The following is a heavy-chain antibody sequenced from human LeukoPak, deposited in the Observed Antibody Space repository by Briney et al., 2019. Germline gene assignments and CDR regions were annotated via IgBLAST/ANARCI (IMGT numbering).Heavy chain of an antibody. CDR2: INHSGST. V-gene: IGHV4-34*01. J-gene: IGHJ4*02. Sequence: SETLSLTCAVYGGSFSGYYWSWIRQPPGKGLEWIGEINHSGSTNYNPSLKSRVTISVDTSKNQFSLKLSSVTAADTAVYHCARGRTWGGRGGRYYCDYWGQGTLVTVSS. CDR1: GGSFSGYY. CDR3: ARGRTWGGRGGRYYCDY. D-gene: IGHD3-16*01.